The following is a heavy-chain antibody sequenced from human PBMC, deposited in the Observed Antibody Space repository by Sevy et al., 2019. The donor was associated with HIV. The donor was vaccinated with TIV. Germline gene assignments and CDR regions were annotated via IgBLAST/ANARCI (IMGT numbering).Heavy chain of an antibody. CDR3: AKGGGDYYYYYYYMDV. CDR2: ISYDGSNK. CDR1: GFTFSSYG. D-gene: IGHD2-21*02. Sequence: GGSLRLSCAASGFTFSSYGMHWVRQAPGKGLEWVAVISYDGSNKYYADSVKGRFTISRDNSKNTLYLQMNSLRAEDTAVYYCAKGGGDYYYYYYYMDVWAKGTTVTVSS. J-gene: IGHJ6*03. V-gene: IGHV3-30*18.